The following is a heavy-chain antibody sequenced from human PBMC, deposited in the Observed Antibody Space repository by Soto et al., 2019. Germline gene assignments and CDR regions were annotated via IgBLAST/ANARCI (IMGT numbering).Heavy chain of an antibody. V-gene: IGHV3-74*01. D-gene: IGHD4-4*01. CDR1: GFTFSSYW. CDR3: ARGGPYRYGMDV. CDR2: IKHDGSST. Sequence: EEQLVESGGGLVQPGGSLRLSCAASGFTFSSYWMHWVRQAPGKGLVWVSRIKHDGSSTSYADSVKGRFTISRDNAKNTLYLQMNSLRADDTAVYNCARGGPYRYGMDVWGQGTTVTVSS. J-gene: IGHJ6*02.